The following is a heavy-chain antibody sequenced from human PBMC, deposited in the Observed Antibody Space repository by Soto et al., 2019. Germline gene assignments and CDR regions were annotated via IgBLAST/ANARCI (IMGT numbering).Heavy chain of an antibody. CDR3: AHYVSTSPAGWFDP. J-gene: IGHJ5*02. CDR1: GLSLSTSGEA. D-gene: IGHD3-10*02. Sequence: QITLKESGPTLVKPTQTLTLTCTFSGLSLSTSGEAVGWIRQPPGKALAWLALIYWDDDKRYNPTLKTRLTITKDPAKNQVVLTLTNMDPVDTATYYCAHYVSTSPAGWFDPWGKGILVTVSS. CDR2: IYWDDDK. V-gene: IGHV2-5*02.